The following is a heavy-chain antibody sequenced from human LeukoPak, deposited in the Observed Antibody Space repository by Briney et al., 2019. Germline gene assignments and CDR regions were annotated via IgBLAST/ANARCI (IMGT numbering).Heavy chain of an antibody. CDR3: ARRPYCSSTSCYYNWFDP. CDR2: INHSGST. Sequence: SETLSLTCAVYGGSFSGYYWSWIRRPPGKGLEWIGEINHSGSTNYNPSLKSRVTISVDTSKNQFSLKLSSVTAADTAVYYCARRPYCSSTSCYYNWFDPWGQGTLVTVSS. CDR1: GGSFSGYY. V-gene: IGHV4-34*01. J-gene: IGHJ5*02. D-gene: IGHD2-2*01.